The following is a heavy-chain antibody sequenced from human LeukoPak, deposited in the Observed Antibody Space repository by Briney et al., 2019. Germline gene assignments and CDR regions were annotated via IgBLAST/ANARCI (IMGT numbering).Heavy chain of an antibody. Sequence: PSETLSLTCAVSGGSISSSNWWSWVRQPPGKGLEWIGEIYHSGSTNYNPSLKSRVTISLDKSKDQFSLKLSSVTAADTAMYYCAREDYDDSDAWYFDLWGRGTLVTVSS. D-gene: IGHD3-3*01. CDR2: IYHSGST. J-gene: IGHJ2*01. CDR1: GGSISSSNW. CDR3: AREDYDDSDAWYFDL. V-gene: IGHV4-4*02.